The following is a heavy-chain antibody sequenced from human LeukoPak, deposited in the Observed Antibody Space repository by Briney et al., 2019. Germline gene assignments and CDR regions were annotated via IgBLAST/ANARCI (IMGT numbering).Heavy chain of an antibody. J-gene: IGHJ4*02. Sequence: AGSLRLSCVASGFSFSDYNMHWLRQAPGKELGWVAFISATSGTIHYVGSVKGRFTISRDNARNSLFLQMNSLRVEDTAVYYWARGTSFGRGPFDYWGQGTLVTVSS. D-gene: IGHD3-3*01. CDR3: ARGTSFGRGPFDY. CDR2: ISATSGTI. CDR1: GFSFSDYN. V-gene: IGHV3-48*04.